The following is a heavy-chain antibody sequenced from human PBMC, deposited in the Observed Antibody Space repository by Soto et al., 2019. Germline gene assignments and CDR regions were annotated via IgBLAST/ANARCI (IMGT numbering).Heavy chain of an antibody. CDR2: IWYDGSNK. V-gene: IGHV3-33*01. CDR3: ARGEYRSSSVDYYYYGMDV. D-gene: IGHD6-6*01. CDR1: GFTFSSYG. J-gene: IGHJ6*02. Sequence: QVQLVESGGGVVQPGRSLRLSCAASGFTFSSYGMHWVRQAPGKGLEWVAVIWYDGSNKYYADSVKGRFTISRDNSKNTLYVQMNSLRAENTAVSYCARGEYRSSSVDYYYYGMDVWGQETTVTVSS.